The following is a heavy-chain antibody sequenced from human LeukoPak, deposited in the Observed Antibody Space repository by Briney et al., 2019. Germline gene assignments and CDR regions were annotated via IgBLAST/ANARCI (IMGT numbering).Heavy chain of an antibody. Sequence: PGGSLRLSCAASGFTLSSYSMNWVRQAPGKGLEWVSSISSSSSYIYYADSVKGRFTISRDNAKNSLYLQMNSLRAEDTAVYYCARARTAAGTRQIDYWGQGTLVTVSS. V-gene: IGHV3-21*01. J-gene: IGHJ4*02. CDR2: ISSSSSYI. D-gene: IGHD6-13*01. CDR3: ARARTAAGTRQIDY. CDR1: GFTLSSYS.